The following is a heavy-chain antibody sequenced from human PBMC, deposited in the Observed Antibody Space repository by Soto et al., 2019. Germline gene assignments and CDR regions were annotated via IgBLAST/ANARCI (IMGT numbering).Heavy chain of an antibody. CDR2: ISAYNGNT. Sequence: ASLKVSCKASGYTFTSYGISWVRQAPGQGLEWMGWISAYNGNTNYAQKLQGRVTMTTDTSTSTAYMELRSLRSDDTAVYYCARGAAAGTLGGWFDPWGQGTLVTVSS. J-gene: IGHJ5*02. V-gene: IGHV1-18*04. CDR3: ARGAAAGTLGGWFDP. D-gene: IGHD6-13*01. CDR1: GYTFTSYG.